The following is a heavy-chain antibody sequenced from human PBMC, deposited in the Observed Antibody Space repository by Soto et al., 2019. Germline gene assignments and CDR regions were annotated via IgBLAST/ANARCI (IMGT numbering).Heavy chain of an antibody. V-gene: IGHV4-4*07. CDR2: IHSSGST. J-gene: IGHJ4*02. CDR1: SGSISSYY. Sequence: SATLSLTCTVSSGSISSYYWSWIRQPAGKGLEWIGRIHSSGSTLYNPSLKSRVTMSVGTSKIHFSLNLRSVTAADTAVYYCAGGAPADYFDYWGQGTLVTVSS. D-gene: IGHD2-2*01. CDR3: AGGAPADYFDY.